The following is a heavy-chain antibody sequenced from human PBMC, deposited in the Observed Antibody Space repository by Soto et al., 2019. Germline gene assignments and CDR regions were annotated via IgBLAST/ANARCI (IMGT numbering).Heavy chain of an antibody. CDR3: ESRLSGTLNCLDT. CDR2: IYPRDSDI. J-gene: IGHJ5*01. CDR1: GYNFNTYW. V-gene: IGHV5-51*01. Sequence: GESLKISCLGSGYNFNTYWIAWVRQMPGKVLEWVGIIYPRDSDIRYSPSFQGRVTISVDKAMNTAYLQWDSLQPSDSGLYYCESRLSGTLNCLDTWGHGIMVNVSS.